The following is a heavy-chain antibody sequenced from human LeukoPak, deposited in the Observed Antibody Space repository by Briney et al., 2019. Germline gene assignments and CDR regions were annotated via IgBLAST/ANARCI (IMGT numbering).Heavy chain of an antibody. CDR3: ARDRNPFDPWSSGDY. CDR2: ISYDGSNK. Sequence: GGSLRLSCAASGFTFSSYAMHWVRQAPGKGLEWVAVISYDGSNKYYADSVKGRFTISRDNSKNTLYLQMNSLRAEDTAVYYCARDRNPFDPWSSGDYWGQGTLVTVSS. D-gene: IGHD6-19*01. V-gene: IGHV3-30*04. CDR1: GFTFSSYA. J-gene: IGHJ4*02.